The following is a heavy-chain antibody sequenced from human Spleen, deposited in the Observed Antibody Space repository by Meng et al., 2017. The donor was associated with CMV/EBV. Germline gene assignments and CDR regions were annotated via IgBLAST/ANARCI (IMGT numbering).Heavy chain of an antibody. D-gene: IGHD3-16*02. Sequence: VAPKSSGPARVTPSQTPSPTCTASAGSISSGDYYWSWVRQPPGKGLEWIGEINHSGSTNDNPSLKSRVTISVDTSKNPFSLKLSSVTAADTAVYYCAFYVWGSYRSAPFDYWGQGTLVTVSS. J-gene: IGHJ4*02. V-gene: IGHV4-30-4*08. CDR2: INHSGST. CDR1: AGSISSGDYY. CDR3: AFYVWGSYRSAPFDY.